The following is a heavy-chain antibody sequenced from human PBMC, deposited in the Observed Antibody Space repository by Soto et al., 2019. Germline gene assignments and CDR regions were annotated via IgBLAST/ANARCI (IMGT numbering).Heavy chain of an antibody. CDR1: GGSISSYY. CDR3: ARGYQSGRYWFDP. V-gene: IGHV4-59*01. CDR2: IYYSGST. D-gene: IGHD3-10*01. Sequence: SATLYLTCPVSGGSISSYYWSWIRQPPGKGLEWIGYIYYSGSTNYNPSLKSRVTISVDTSKNQFSLKLSSVTAADTAVYYCARGYQSGRYWFDPWGQGTLVTVSS. J-gene: IGHJ5*02.